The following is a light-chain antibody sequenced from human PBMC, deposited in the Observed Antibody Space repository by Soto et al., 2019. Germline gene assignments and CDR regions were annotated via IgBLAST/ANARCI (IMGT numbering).Light chain of an antibody. CDR1: SSDIGAYDY. CDR3: SSYAGSSKV. CDR2: DVY. Sequence: QSALTQPASLSGSPGQSITISCTGTSSDIGAYDYVSWYQQHPGKAPKLLIFDVYSRPSGISNRFSGSKSGNTASLTISGLQAEDEADYYCSSYAGSSKVFGTGTKVTVL. J-gene: IGLJ1*01. V-gene: IGLV2-14*01.